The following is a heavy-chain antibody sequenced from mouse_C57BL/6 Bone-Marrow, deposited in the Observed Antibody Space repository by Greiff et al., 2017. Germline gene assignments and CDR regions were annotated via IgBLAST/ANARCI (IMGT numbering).Heavy chain of an antibody. J-gene: IGHJ3*01. D-gene: IGHD2-3*01. CDR3: ARSRSYDGRCAY. V-gene: IGHV1-64*01. CDR1: GYTFTSYW. CDR2: IHPNSGST. Sequence: QVQLQQPGAELVKPGASVKLSCKASGYTFTSYWMHWVKQRPGQGLEWIGMIHPNSGSTNYNEKFKSKATLTVDKSSSTAYMQLSSLTSEDSAVYYCARSRSYDGRCAYWGQGTLVTVSA.